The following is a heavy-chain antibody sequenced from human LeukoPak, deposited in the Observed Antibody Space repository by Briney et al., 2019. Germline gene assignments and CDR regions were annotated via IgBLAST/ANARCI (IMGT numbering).Heavy chain of an antibody. CDR2: IYYRGST. Sequence: SQTLSLTCTVSGGSISTGGYYWSWIRQHPGKGLVYIGYIYYRGSTYYNPSLKSRVTISVDTSKNQFSLKLSSVTAADTAVYYCAIPYGDYAFDYWGQGTLVTVSS. D-gene: IGHD4-17*01. CDR3: AIPYGDYAFDY. CDR1: GGSISTGGYY. J-gene: IGHJ4*02. V-gene: IGHV4-31*03.